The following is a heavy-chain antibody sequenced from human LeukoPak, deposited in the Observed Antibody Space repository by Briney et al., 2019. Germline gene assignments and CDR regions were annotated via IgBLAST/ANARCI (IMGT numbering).Heavy chain of an antibody. V-gene: IGHV3-30*18. D-gene: IGHD2-2*01. CDR2: ISYDGSNK. CDR1: GFTFSTSG. Sequence: GGSLRLSCAASGFTFSTSGMHWVRQAPGKGLEWVAVISYDGSNKYYADSVKGRFTISRDNPLYLQMNSLRAEDTAVYYCAKDHCSSTSCYYFDYWGQGTLVTVSS. CDR3: AKDHCSSTSCYYFDY. J-gene: IGHJ4*02.